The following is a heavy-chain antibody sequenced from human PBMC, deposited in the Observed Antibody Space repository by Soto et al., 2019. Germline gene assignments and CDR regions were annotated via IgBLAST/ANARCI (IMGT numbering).Heavy chain of an antibody. J-gene: IGHJ6*02. D-gene: IGHD3-9*01. V-gene: IGHV5-51*01. Sequence: GESLKISCKGSGYSFTSYWIGWVRQMPGKGLEWMGIIYPGDSDTRYSPSFQGQVTISADKSISTAYLQWSSLKASDTAMYYCVRLVGGGDIFTGYYLGYFYCMDVWGQGTTVTVSS. CDR1: GYSFTSYW. CDR3: VRLVGGGDIFTGYYLGYFYCMDV. CDR2: IYPGDSDT.